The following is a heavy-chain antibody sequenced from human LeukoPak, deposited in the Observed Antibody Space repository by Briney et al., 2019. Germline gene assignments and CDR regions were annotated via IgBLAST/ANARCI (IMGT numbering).Heavy chain of an antibody. CDR1: GFTFSSYW. V-gene: IGHV3-74*01. D-gene: IGHD6-13*01. Sequence: GGSLRLSCAASGFTFSSYWMHWVRQAPGKGLVWVSRIKSDGSNTNYADSVKGRFTISRDNAKNTLHLQMNSLRAEDTAVYYCAKDLSSSWYTPFEYWGQGTLVTVSS. CDR2: IKSDGSNT. J-gene: IGHJ4*02. CDR3: AKDLSSSWYTPFEY.